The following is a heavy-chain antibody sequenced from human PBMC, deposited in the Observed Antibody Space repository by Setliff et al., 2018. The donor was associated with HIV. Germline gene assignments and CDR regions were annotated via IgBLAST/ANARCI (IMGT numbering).Heavy chain of an antibody. D-gene: IGHD3-22*01. V-gene: IGHV4-61*09. CDR3: ARFAYYSDSGGYYHH. CDR2: IYTSGST. CDR1: GGSISSGSYY. J-gene: IGHJ4*02. Sequence: LSLTFSVSGGSISSGSYYWSWIRQPAGKGLEWIGHIYTSGSTNYNPSLKSRVTMSVDTSKNQFSLKLSSVTAADTAVYYCARFAYYSDSGGYYHHWGQGALVTVSS.